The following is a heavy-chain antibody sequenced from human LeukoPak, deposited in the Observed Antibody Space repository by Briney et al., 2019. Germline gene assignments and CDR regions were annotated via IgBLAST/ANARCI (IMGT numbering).Heavy chain of an antibody. CDR3: AGGDRGTDDY. V-gene: IGHV3-23*01. J-gene: IGHJ4*02. Sequence: GGSLRLSCAASGFTFSSYAMSWVRQAPGKGLEWVSAISGSGGSTYYADSVKGRFTISRDNSKNTLYLQMNSLRDEDTAVYYCAGGDRGTDDYWGQGTLVTVSS. CDR2: ISGSGGST. D-gene: IGHD3-16*01. CDR1: GFTFSSYA.